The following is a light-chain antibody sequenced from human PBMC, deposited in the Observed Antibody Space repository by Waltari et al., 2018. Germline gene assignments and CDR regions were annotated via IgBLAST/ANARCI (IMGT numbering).Light chain of an antibody. V-gene: IGKV3-20*01. CDR2: GAS. CDR3: QKYDSPPYT. J-gene: IGKJ2*01. CDR1: QSIGSY. Sequence: VILTQSPATLSLSPGERATPPCRASQSIGSYLAWYQQKPGQAPRLLIYGASSRATGIPDRFSVSGSGTEFTLIISSLEPEDFAVYYCQKYDSPPYTFGQGTKVEIK.